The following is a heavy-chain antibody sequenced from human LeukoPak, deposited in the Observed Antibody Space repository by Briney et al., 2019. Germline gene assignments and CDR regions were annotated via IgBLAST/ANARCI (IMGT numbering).Heavy chain of an antibody. CDR2: VRVNGRST. V-gene: IGHV3-23*01. Sequence: GGSLRLSCTASGFTFSTYDMSWVRQAPGKGLEWVPTVRVNGRSTYYADSVKGRFTISRDNSKNTLYLQMNSLRAGDTAVYYCANGSPHGYNWFDPWGQGTLVTVSS. J-gene: IGHJ5*02. CDR1: GFTFSTYD. D-gene: IGHD2-2*03. CDR3: ANGSPHGYNWFDP.